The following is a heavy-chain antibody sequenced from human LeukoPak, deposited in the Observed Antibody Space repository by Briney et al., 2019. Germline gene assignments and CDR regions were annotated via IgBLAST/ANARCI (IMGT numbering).Heavy chain of an antibody. CDR3: ARGGETYYDFWSGYSLDY. Sequence: ASVKVSCKASGYPFTTYGISWVRQAPGQGLEWMGWISTYNGDTNYAQKFQGRVIMTTDTSTSTVYIELRSLRSDDTAAYYCARGGETYYDFWSGYSLDYWGQGTLVTVSS. D-gene: IGHD3-3*01. CDR2: ISTYNGDT. CDR1: GYPFTTYG. V-gene: IGHV1-18*01. J-gene: IGHJ4*02.